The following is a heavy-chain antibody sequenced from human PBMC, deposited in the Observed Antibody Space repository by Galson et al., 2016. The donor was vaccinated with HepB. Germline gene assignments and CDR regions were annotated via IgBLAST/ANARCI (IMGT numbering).Heavy chain of an antibody. V-gene: IGHV3-23*01. Sequence: SLRLSCAASGFTLWRSVMSWIRQAPGKGPEWVSGISETGSDSYYADSVRGRFTISRDNSKNMVYLQLNSLRAEDTALYYCASPPTYWGRGTLVTVSS. CDR1: GFTLWRSV. CDR2: ISETGSDS. CDR3: ASPPTY. J-gene: IGHJ4*02.